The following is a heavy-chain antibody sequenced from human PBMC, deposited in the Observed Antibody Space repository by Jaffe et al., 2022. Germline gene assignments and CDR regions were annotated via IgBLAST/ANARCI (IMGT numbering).Heavy chain of an antibody. CDR1: GFTFGDYA. V-gene: IGHV3-49*04. J-gene: IGHJ5*02. Sequence: EVQLVESGGGLVQPGRSLRLSCTASGFTFGDYAMSWVRQAPGKGLEWTGIMRNKAFGGTTDYAASVKGRFSISIDDSKRIAYLQMNSLTTEDTGVYYCTRELYESNGYRVEFAPWGQGTLVTVSP. CDR3: TRELYESNGYRVEFAP. D-gene: IGHD3-22*01. CDR2: MRNKAFGGTT.